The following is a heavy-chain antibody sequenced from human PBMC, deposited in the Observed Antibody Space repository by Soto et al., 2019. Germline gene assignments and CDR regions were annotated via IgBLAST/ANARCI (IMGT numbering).Heavy chain of an antibody. D-gene: IGHD3-10*01. Sequence: QVQLQESGPGLVKPSETLSLTCTVSGGSITSYYWSWIRQPPGKGLEWIGYIHNSGSTSYNPSIQSRVPLSADVAKNQFSLDLRSVTAADTAVYYCARRWSGTDYWGHGTLVTVSS. CDR1: GGSITSYY. CDR3: ARRWSGTDY. J-gene: IGHJ4*01. V-gene: IGHV4-59*01. CDR2: IHNSGST.